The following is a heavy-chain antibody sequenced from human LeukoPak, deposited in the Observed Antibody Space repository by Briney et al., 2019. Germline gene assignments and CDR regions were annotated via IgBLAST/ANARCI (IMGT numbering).Heavy chain of an antibody. D-gene: IGHD5-12*01. CDR1: GFTFSSYG. CDR2: ISYDGSNK. CDR3: AKDLTPWQMDAFDI. V-gene: IGHV3-30*18. Sequence: GGSLRLSCAASGFTFSSYGMHWVRQAPGKGLEWVAVISYDGSNKYYADSVKGRFSISRDNSKNTLYLQMNSLRAEDTAVYYCAKDLTPWQMDAFDIWGQGTMVTVSS. J-gene: IGHJ3*02.